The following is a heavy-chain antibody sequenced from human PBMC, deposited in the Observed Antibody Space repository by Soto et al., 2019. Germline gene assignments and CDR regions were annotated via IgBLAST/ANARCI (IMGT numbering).Heavy chain of an antibody. CDR2: ISAYNGNT. Sequence: QVQLVQSGAEVKKPGASVKVSCKASGYTFTSYGISWVRQAPGHGLEWLGWISAYNGNTNYAQQRQGRVTMTTDTTTSTSYMELRSLRSDDTAVYYCARDGRAYCGGDCYSDAVDIWGQGTMVTVSS. CDR3: ARDGRAYCGGDCYSDAVDI. CDR1: GYTFTSYG. V-gene: IGHV1-18*01. D-gene: IGHD2-21*02. J-gene: IGHJ3*02.